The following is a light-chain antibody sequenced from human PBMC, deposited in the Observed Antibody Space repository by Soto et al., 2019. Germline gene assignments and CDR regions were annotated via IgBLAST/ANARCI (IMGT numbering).Light chain of an antibody. J-gene: IGLJ2*01. Sequence: QSARTQPASVSGSPGQSITISCTGTSSNVGGFNYVYWYQQHPGKAPKLMIYKVSNRPSGVSNRFSGSKSGNTASLTISGLQAEDEADYYCSSYTSSSSVVFGGGTKLTVL. CDR3: SSYTSSSSVV. CDR1: SSNVGGFNY. V-gene: IGLV2-14*01. CDR2: KVS.